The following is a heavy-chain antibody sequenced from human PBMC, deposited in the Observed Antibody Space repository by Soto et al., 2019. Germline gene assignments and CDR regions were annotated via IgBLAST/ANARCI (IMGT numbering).Heavy chain of an antibody. Sequence: QVQLQESGPGLVKPSQTLSLTCTVSGGPISSGVYYWSWIRQFPGRGLEWIGYIYYGGSTYYNPSLKSRAAISVYTSKNQCSLKLSSVTAADTAVYYCARGYDITSWFDPWGQGTLVTVSS. CDR3: ARGYDITSWFDP. CDR2: IYYGGST. D-gene: IGHD3-9*01. J-gene: IGHJ5*02. CDR1: GGPISSGVYY. V-gene: IGHV4-31*03.